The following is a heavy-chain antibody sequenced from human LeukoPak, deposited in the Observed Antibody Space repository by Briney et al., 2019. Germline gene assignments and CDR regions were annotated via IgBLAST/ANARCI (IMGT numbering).Heavy chain of an antibody. Sequence: GASVKVSCKASGYTFTSCGISWVRQAPGQGLEWMGWISAYNGNTNYAQKLQGRVTMTTDTSTSTAYMELRSLRSDDTAVYYCARDSCSSTSCYSPSFDPWGQGTLVTVSS. CDR2: ISAYNGNT. V-gene: IGHV1-18*01. CDR1: GYTFTSCG. D-gene: IGHD2-2*01. CDR3: ARDSCSSTSCYSPSFDP. J-gene: IGHJ5*02.